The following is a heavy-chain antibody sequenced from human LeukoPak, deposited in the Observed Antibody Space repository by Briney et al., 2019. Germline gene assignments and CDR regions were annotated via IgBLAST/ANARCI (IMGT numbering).Heavy chain of an antibody. CDR1: GFTFSSYE. CDR3: ARNDYGSGSYYNDY. J-gene: IGHJ4*02. V-gene: IGHV3-48*03. Sequence: GGSLRLSCAAYGFTFSSYEMNWVRQAPGKGLEWVSYISSSGSTIYYADSVKGRFTISRDNAKNSLYLQMNSLRAEDTAVYYCARNDYGSGSYYNDYWGQGTLVTVSS. D-gene: IGHD3-10*01. CDR2: ISSSGSTI.